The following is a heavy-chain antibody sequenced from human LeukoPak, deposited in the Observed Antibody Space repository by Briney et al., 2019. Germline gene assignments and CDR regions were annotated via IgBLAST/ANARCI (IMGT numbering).Heavy chain of an antibody. J-gene: IGHJ5*02. CDR1: GGSISSGGYY. Sequence: PSETLSLTCTVSGGSISSGGYYWSWIRQRPGKGLEWIGYIYYSGSTYYNPSLKSRVTISVDTPKNQFSLKLSSVTAADTAVYYCARQLSFGVVNGDWFDPWGQGTLVTVSS. V-gene: IGHV4-31*03. D-gene: IGHD3-3*01. CDR3: ARQLSFGVVNGDWFDP. CDR2: IYYSGST.